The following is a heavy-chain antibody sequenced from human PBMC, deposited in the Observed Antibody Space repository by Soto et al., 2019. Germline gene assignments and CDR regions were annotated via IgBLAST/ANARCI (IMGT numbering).Heavy chain of an antibody. CDR2: LIYSGGT. CDR3: ARHRRPGSGNWYGVDN. D-gene: IGHD6-13*01. CDR1: GGSISSYY. V-gene: IGHV4-59*08. Sequence: QVQLQESGPGLLKPSEPLSPTGTVPGGSISSYYWGWVRQPPGKGLEGIGFLIYSGGTNYNPSLKSRVTISVDTSKNQFSLKLTSVTAADTAVYYCARHRRPGSGNWYGVDNWGQGTLVTVSS. J-gene: IGHJ4*02.